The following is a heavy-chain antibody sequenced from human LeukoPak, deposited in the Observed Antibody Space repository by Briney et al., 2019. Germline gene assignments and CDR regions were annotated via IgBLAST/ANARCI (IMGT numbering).Heavy chain of an antibody. V-gene: IGHV1-69*13. Sequence: SVKVSCKASGGTFSSYAISWVRQAPGQGLEWMGGIIPIFGTANYAQKFQGRVTITADESTSTAYMELSSLRSEDTAVYYCAREAEGGYSYGPFDYWGQGTLVTVSS. J-gene: IGHJ4*02. CDR1: GGTFSSYA. CDR2: IIPIFGTA. D-gene: IGHD5-18*01. CDR3: AREAEGGYSYGPFDY.